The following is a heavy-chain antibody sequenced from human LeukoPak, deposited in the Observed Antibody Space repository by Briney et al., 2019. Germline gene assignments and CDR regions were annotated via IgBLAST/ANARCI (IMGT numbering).Heavy chain of an antibody. V-gene: IGHV1-8*02. CDR2: MNHNSGNT. Sequence: ASVKVSCRAAGYTFTSYDINWVRQATGQGLEWMGWMNHNSGNTGYAQKFQGRVTMTRNTSISTAYMELSSLRSEDTAVYYCARGLRYYYDSSGYYLGSVYYYYMDVWGKGTTVTISS. CDR1: GYTFTSYD. D-gene: IGHD3-22*01. CDR3: ARGLRYYYDSSGYYLGSVYYYYMDV. J-gene: IGHJ6*03.